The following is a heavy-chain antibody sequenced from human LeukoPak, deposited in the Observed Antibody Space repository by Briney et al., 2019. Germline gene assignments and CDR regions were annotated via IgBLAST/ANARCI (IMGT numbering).Heavy chain of an antibody. D-gene: IGHD1-26*01. Sequence: SVKVSCKASGGTFISYAISWVRQAPGQGLEWMGGIIPIFGTANYAQKFQGRVTITADESTSTAYMELSSLRSEDTAVYYCARARSVGATTFGFDYWGQGTLVTVSS. V-gene: IGHV1-69*13. CDR1: GGTFISYA. CDR3: ARARSVGATTFGFDY. CDR2: IIPIFGTA. J-gene: IGHJ4*02.